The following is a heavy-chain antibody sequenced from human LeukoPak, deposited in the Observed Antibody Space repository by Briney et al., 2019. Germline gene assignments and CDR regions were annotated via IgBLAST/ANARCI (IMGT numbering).Heavy chain of an antibody. V-gene: IGHV3-74*03. Sequence: GGSLNLSCAAAGFTLGSDWMDWVRRARGRGRVWVSRINSDGSSITYADSVKGRFTISRATAKNTLYLQMNSLRVEDTAVYYCTREGRVSGYDFDCWGQGTLVTVSS. CDR1: GFTLGSDW. CDR2: INSDGSSI. J-gene: IGHJ4*02. CDR3: TREGRVSGYDFDC. D-gene: IGHD5-12*01.